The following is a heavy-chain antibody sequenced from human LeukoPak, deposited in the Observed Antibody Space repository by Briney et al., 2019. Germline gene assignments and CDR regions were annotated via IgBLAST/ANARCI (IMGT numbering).Heavy chain of an antibody. V-gene: IGHV4-59*08. J-gene: IGHJ6*02. CDR2: IYYSGST. CDR1: GGSISSYY. Sequence: SETLSLTCTVSGGSISSYYWSWIRQPPGKGLEWIGYIYYSGSTNYNPSLKSRVTISVDTSKNQFSLKLSSVTAADTAVYYCASLVPHYYGMDVWGQGTTVTVSS. CDR3: ASLVPHYYGMDV.